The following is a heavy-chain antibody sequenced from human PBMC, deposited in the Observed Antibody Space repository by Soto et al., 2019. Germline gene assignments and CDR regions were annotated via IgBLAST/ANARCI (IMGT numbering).Heavy chain of an antibody. CDR1: GFTFSSYA. Sequence: PGGSLRLSCSASGFTFSSYAMHWVRQAPGKGLEYVSAISSNGGSTYYADSVKGRFTISRDNSKNTLYLQMSSLRAEDTAVYYCVIDRYCSSTSPCHFQHWGQGTLVTVSS. J-gene: IGHJ1*01. D-gene: IGHD2-2*01. CDR2: ISSNGGST. CDR3: VIDRYCSSTSPCHFQH. V-gene: IGHV3-64D*06.